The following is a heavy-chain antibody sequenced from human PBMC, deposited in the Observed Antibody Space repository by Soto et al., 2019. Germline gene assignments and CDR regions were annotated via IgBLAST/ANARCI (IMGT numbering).Heavy chain of an antibody. CDR3: ARLKYCYDSSGSSFEY. V-gene: IGHV1-69*13. D-gene: IGHD3-22*01. CDR2: IIPIFGTA. J-gene: IGHJ4*02. Sequence: SVKASCKASGGTFSSYAISWVRQAPGQGLQWKGGIIPIFGTANYAQKFQGRVTITAGESTSTAYMELSSLRSEDTAVYYCARLKYCYDSSGSSFEYWGQGTLVTVSS. CDR1: GGTFSSYA.